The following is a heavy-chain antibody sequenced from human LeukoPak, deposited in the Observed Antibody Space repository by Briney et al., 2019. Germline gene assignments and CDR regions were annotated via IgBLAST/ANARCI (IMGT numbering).Heavy chain of an antibody. Sequence: GASVKVSCKASGYTFTGYYMHWVRQAPGQGLEWMGWINPNSGGTNYAQKFQGRVTMTRDTSISTAYMELSRLRSDDTAVYYCARGTARGSSGWYDYWGQRTLVTVSS. CDR1: GYTFTGYY. D-gene: IGHD6-19*01. V-gene: IGHV1-2*02. CDR2: INPNSGGT. CDR3: ARGTARGSSGWYDY. J-gene: IGHJ4*02.